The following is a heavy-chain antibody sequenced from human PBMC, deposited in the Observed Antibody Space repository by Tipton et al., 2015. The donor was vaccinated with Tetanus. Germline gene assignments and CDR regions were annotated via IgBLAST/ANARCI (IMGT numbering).Heavy chain of an antibody. Sequence: TLSLTCTVSGGSISSDAHYWSWIRQAPGKGLELIGYISNTGSTSYNPSLQSRVSMSVDTSKNQFSLRLSSVTAADTAVYYCARIVRMGDFSFFDSWGLGTLVTVSS. D-gene: IGHD3-16*01. CDR1: GGSISSDAHY. J-gene: IGHJ4*02. CDR3: ARIVRMGDFSFFDS. CDR2: ISNTGST. V-gene: IGHV4-61*08.